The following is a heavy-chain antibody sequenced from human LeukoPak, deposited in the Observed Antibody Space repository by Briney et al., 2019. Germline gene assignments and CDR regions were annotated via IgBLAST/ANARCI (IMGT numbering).Heavy chain of an antibody. J-gene: IGHJ4*02. CDR1: GGSISSGSYY. V-gene: IGHV4-61*02. Sequence: SETLSLTCTVSGGSISSGSYYWSWIRQPAGEGLEWIGRIYTSGSTNYNPSLKSRVTISVDTSKNQFSLKLSSVTAADTAVYYCARGYCSGGSCRNSHFDYWGQGTLVTVSS. CDR3: ARGYCSGGSCRNSHFDY. CDR2: IYTSGST. D-gene: IGHD2-15*01.